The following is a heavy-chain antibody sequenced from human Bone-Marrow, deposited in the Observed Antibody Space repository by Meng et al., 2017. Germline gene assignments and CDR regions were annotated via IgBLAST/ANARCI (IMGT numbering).Heavy chain of an antibody. Sequence: GESLKISCAASGFTFSNAWISWVRQAPGKGLEWVGRIKSKTDGGTTDYAAPVKGRFTISRDDSKNTLYLQMNSLKTEDTAVYYCTTDRWLVVYDWGQGTLVADSS. D-gene: IGHD6-19*01. CDR3: TTDRWLVVYD. CDR2: IKSKTDGGTT. J-gene: IGHJ4*02. V-gene: IGHV3-15*01. CDR1: GFTFSNAW.